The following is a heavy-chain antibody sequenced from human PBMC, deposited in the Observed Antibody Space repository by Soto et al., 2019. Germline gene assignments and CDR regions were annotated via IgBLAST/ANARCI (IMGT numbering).Heavy chain of an antibody. V-gene: IGHV4-4*02. J-gene: IGHJ6*02. CDR2: IHHGTGT. CDR3: ARNDASVLDV. Sequence: QVQLQESGPGLVKPSGTLSLTCAVSGGSISTTYWWSWVRQSPGKGLEWIGEIHHGTGTNYNPPLKGRVTIALDKSKIRLFLTLTSVTVADTAVYYCARNDASVLDVWCQGTRVTVSS. CDR1: GGSISTTYW. D-gene: IGHD2-2*01.